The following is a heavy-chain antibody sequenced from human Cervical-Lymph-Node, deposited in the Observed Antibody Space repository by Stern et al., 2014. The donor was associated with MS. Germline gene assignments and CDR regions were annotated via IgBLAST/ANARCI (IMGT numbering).Heavy chain of an antibody. Sequence: QVQLVESGGGVVQPGRSLRLSCAASGFTFSSYGMHWVRQAPGKGLEWVAIIWYDESKKYYGDSVKGRFTISRDNSKNTLYLQMDSLRAEDTAIYYCARDRGNYPFEYWGQGTPVTVSS. J-gene: IGHJ4*02. CDR3: ARDRGNYPFEY. V-gene: IGHV3-33*01. CDR1: GFTFSSYG. D-gene: IGHD3-3*01. CDR2: IWYDESKK.